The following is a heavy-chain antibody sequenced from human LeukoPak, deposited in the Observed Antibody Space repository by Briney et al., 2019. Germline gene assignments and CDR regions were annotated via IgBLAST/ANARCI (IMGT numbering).Heavy chain of an antibody. J-gene: IGHJ4*02. V-gene: IGHV4-30-4*08. CDR2: IYYSGST. Sequence: SETLSLTXTVSGGSISSGDYYWSWIRQPPGKGLEWIGYIYYSGSTYYNPSLKSRVTISVDTSKNQFSLKLSSVTAADTAVYYCASSIVGATTAITLFDYWGQGTLVTVSS. CDR3: ASSIVGATTAITLFDY. CDR1: GGSISSGDYY. D-gene: IGHD1-26*01.